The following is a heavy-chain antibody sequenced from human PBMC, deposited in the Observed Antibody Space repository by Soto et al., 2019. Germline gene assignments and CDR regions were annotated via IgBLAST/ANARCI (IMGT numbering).Heavy chain of an antibody. CDR1: GFTFSNFE. D-gene: IGHD6-25*01. Sequence: QVHLVESGGGVVQPGRSLRLSCVGSGFTFSNFEMHWVRQAPGKGLEWVAVIYHDGWNKYYADSVKGRFTISRDSSENTLAFQMESLAVENAAVYYWAKGQRNTLRDNYAMDFWAKGT. J-gene: IGHJ6*04. CDR2: IYHDGWNK. CDR3: AKGQRNTLRDNYAMDF. V-gene: IGHV3-30*04.